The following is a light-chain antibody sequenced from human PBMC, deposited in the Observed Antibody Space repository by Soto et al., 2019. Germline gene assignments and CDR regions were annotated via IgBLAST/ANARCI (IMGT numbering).Light chain of an antibody. CDR2: GNN. V-gene: IGLV1-40*01. CDR1: SSNIGAGYD. Sequence: QSAVTQPPSVSGAPGQRVTISCTGSSSNIGAGYDVHWYQQFPGTAPKLLIYGNNNRPSGVTDRFSGSKSGTSASLAITGLQAEDAADYYCQSFDTRLNSVVFGGGTKVTVL. CDR3: QSFDTRLNSVV. J-gene: IGLJ2*01.